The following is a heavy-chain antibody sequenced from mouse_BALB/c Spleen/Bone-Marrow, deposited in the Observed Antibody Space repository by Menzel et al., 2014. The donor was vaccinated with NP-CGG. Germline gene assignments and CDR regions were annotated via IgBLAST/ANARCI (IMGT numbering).Heavy chain of an antibody. CDR3: ARPLTGAYFDY. D-gene: IGHD4-1*01. J-gene: IGHJ2*01. V-gene: IGHV5-9*02. CDR2: ISSGGSYT. Sequence: EVKLVESGGGLVKPGGSPKLSCAASGFAFSSYDMSWVRQTPEKRLEWVATISSGGSYTYCPDSVKGRFTISRDNARNTLYLQMSSLRSEDTALYYCARPLTGAYFDYWGQGTTLTVSS. CDR1: GFAFSSYD.